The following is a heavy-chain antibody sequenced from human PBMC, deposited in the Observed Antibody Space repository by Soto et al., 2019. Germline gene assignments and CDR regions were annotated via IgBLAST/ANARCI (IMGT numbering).Heavy chain of an antibody. Sequence: QVQLVESGGGVVQPGKSLRLSCAASGFTFSSYTMHWVRQAPGKGLEWVALISYDGHIVYYADSVEGRSTISRDNSKNTLYLQLNSLRAEDTAFYYCARGPYDFWSGYVADAFDIWGQGTVVTVSS. CDR1: GFTFSSYT. D-gene: IGHD3-3*01. V-gene: IGHV3-30*03. CDR3: ARGPYDFWSGYVADAFDI. J-gene: IGHJ3*02. CDR2: ISYDGHIV.